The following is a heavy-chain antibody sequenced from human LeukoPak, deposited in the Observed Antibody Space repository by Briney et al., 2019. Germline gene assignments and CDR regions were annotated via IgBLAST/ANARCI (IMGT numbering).Heavy chain of an antibody. CDR1: GDSVSSNSAA. V-gene: IGHV6-1*01. D-gene: IGHD6-13*01. CDR3: AREAQGSSSWYDVRYYYMDV. CDR2: TYYRSKWYN. Sequence: SQTLSLTCAISGDSVSSNSAAWNWIRQSPSRGLEWLGRTYYRSKWYNDYAVSVKSRITINPDTSKNQFSLQLNSVTPEDTAVYYCAREAQGSSSWYDVRYYYMDVWGKGTTVTVSS. J-gene: IGHJ6*03.